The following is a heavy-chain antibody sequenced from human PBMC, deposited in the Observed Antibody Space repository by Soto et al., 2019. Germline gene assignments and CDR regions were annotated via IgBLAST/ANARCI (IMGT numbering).Heavy chain of an antibody. D-gene: IGHD6-13*01. J-gene: IGHJ4*02. CDR2: ISGSGDTT. Sequence: EVQVLESGGGLVQPGGSLRLSCVISRLTFSNYALNWVRQAPGKGLGWGSSISGSGDTTYYADSGKGRFNISRDNSKNTLYLQMNSLRVEDTALYYCAKADYSYSWAPGDYWGQGTLVTVSS. CDR3: AKADYSYSWAPGDY. CDR1: RLTFSNYA. V-gene: IGHV3-23*01.